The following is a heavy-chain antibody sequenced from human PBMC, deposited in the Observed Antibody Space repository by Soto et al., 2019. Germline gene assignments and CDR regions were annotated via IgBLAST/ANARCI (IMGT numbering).Heavy chain of an antibody. Sequence: QPGGSLRLSCAASGFTFSSYSMNWVRQAPGKGLEWVSYISSSSTIYYADSVKGRFTISRDNAKNSLYLQMNSLRAEDTAVYYCASGGDILTGPDAFDIWGQGTMVTASS. CDR2: ISSSSTI. CDR3: ASGGDILTGPDAFDI. V-gene: IGHV3-48*01. D-gene: IGHD3-9*01. J-gene: IGHJ3*02. CDR1: GFTFSSYS.